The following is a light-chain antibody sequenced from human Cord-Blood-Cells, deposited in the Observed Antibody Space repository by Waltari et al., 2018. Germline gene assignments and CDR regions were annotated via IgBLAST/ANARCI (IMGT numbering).Light chain of an antibody. CDR1: QDISNY. J-gene: IGKJ2*01. CDR2: DAS. CDR3: QQYDNLPMYT. V-gene: IGKV1-33*01. Sequence: DIQMTQSPSSLSASVGDRVTITCQASQDISNYLNWYQQKPGKAPKLLIYDASNLETGGPSMFRGSGSGTDFTCTISSLQPEDIATDYCQQYDNLPMYTFGQGTKLEIK.